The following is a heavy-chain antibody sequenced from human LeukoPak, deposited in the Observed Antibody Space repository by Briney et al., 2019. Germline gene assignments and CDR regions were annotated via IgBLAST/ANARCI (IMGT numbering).Heavy chain of an antibody. V-gene: IGHV3-30*02. CDR2: IRYDGSNK. CDR3: AKGSRWYIDY. CDR1: GFTFSSYD. D-gene: IGHD6-13*01. J-gene: IGHJ4*02. Sequence: GGSLRLSCAASGFTFSSYDTHWVRQAPGKGLEWVAFIRYDGSNKYYADSVRGRFTISRDNSKNTLYLQMNSLRAEDTAVYYCAKGSRWYIDYWGQGTLVTVSS.